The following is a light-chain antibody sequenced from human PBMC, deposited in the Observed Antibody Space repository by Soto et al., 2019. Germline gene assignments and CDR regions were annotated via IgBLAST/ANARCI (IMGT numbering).Light chain of an antibody. CDR3: AAWADSLNGVV. CDR2: TNN. J-gene: IGLJ2*01. CDR1: STNIGSNT. Sequence: QSVLTQPPSASGTPGQRVTLSCSGSSTNIGSNTVNWYQQLPGRAPKLLICTNNQRPSVFRDRFSGYKSVTSATLAISGLQTEDEADYYCAAWADSLNGVVLGGGTKLTVL. V-gene: IGLV1-44*01.